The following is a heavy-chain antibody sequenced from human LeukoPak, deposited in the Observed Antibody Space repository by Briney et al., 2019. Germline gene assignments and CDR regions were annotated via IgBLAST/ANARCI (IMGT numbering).Heavy chain of an antibody. D-gene: IGHD3-3*01. CDR2: INPSGGST. CDR1: GYTFTSYY. Sequence: GASVKVPCKASGYTFTSYYMHWVRQAPGQGLEWMGIINPSGGSTSYAQKFQGRVTITRDTSASTAYMELSSLRSEDTAVYYCARDRIYDFWSGYTDWFDPWGQGTLVTVSP. CDR3: ARDRIYDFWSGYTDWFDP. J-gene: IGHJ5*02. V-gene: IGHV1-46*01.